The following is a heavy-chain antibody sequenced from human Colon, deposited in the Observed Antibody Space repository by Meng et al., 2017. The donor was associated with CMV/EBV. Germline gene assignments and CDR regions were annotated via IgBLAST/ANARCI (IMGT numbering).Heavy chain of an antibody. Sequence: GESLKISCAASGFTFRNYAMTWVRQAPGKGLEWVAFIRYDGDNIYYTDSVKGRFTISRDNFKNTLYLQMNSLRAEDPAIFYCAKDRRPYSSGWEDFDFWGQGTLVTVSS. V-gene: IGHV3-30*02. CDR1: GFTFRNYA. CDR3: AKDRRPYSSGWEDFDF. CDR2: IRYDGDNI. D-gene: IGHD6-19*01. J-gene: IGHJ4*01.